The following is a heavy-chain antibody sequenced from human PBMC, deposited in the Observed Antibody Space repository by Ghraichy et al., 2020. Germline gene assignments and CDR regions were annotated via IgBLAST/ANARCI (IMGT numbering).Heavy chain of an antibody. D-gene: IGHD1-14*01. CDR2: IYYTGST. V-gene: IGHV4-59*01. CDR3: ASSGIRASAFDP. J-gene: IGHJ5*02. Sequence: SETLSLTCSVFGVSMTSYYWNWIRQPPGKGLEWIGYIYYTGSTSYSSSLKSRVTMSVDTSKNQFSLKLTSVTAADTAVYYCASSGIRASAFDPWGQGTLVTVSS. CDR1: GVSMTSYY.